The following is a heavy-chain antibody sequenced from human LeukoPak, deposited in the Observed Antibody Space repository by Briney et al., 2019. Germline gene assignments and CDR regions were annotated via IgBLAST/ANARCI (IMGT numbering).Heavy chain of an antibody. CDR2: ISSNGGST. D-gene: IGHD6-13*01. CDR1: GFTFSSYA. V-gene: IGHV3-64*01. Sequence: PGGSLRLSCAASGFTFSSYAMHWVRQAPGKGLEYVSAISSNGGSTYYANSVKGRFTISRDNAKNSLYLQMNSLRAEDTAVYYCARDPGYSSSWYGPADYWGQGTLVTVSS. CDR3: ARDPGYSSSWYGPADY. J-gene: IGHJ4*02.